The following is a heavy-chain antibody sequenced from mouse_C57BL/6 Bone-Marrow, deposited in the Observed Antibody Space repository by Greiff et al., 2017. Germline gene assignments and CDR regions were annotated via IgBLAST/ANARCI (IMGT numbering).Heavy chain of an antibody. Sequence: QVQLQQSGAELVRPGTSVKVSCKASGYAFTNYLIEWVKQRPGQGLEWIGVINPGSGGTNYNEKFKGKATLTADKSSSTAYMQLSSLTSEDSAVYFCAIDYYGSSPAWFAYWGQGTLVTVSA. D-gene: IGHD1-1*01. J-gene: IGHJ3*01. CDR2: INPGSGGT. CDR1: GYAFTNYL. CDR3: AIDYYGSSPAWFAY. V-gene: IGHV1-54*01.